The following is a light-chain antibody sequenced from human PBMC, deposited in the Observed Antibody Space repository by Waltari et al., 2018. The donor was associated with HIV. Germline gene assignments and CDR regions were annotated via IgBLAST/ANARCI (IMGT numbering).Light chain of an antibody. V-gene: IGKV1-27*01. CDR2: AAS. J-gene: IGKJ1*01. CDR1: ANIGND. Sequence: DGQMTQSPSSLSASVGARVTITCRAGANIGNDLAWYQQTPGRVPKLLLYAASTLQPGVPPRFSGSRSGADFTLTISGLQPEDFATYYCQKYDSAPWTFGQGTTVEMK. CDR3: QKYDSAPWT.